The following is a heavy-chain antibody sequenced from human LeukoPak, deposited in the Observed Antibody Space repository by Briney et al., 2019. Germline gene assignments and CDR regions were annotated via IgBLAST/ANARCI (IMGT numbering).Heavy chain of an antibody. CDR3: ARSDYYYYYMDV. J-gene: IGHJ6*03. CDR2: INPNSGGT. Sequence: ASVKVSCKASGYIFTRYYMHWVRQAPGQGLEWMGWINPNSGGTNYAQKFQGRVTMTRDTSISTAYMELSRLRSDDTAVYYCARSDYYYYYMDVWGKGTTVTVSS. V-gene: IGHV1-2*02. CDR1: GYIFTRYY.